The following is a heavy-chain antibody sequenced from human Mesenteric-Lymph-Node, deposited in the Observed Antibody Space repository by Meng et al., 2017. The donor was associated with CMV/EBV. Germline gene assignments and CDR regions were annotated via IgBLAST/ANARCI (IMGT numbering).Heavy chain of an antibody. V-gene: IGHV3-53*05. D-gene: IGHD3-22*01. J-gene: IGHJ4*02. Sequence: GGSLRLSCAASGFTVTSNYMTWVRQTPGKGLEWVSVIYSAGGTYYADSVKGRFTISRDNSKNSLYLQMNSLRTEDTALYYCAKGGSGGYDSRGYYFDYWGQGTLVTVSS. CDR1: GFTVTSNY. CDR3: AKGGSGGYDSRGYYFDY. CDR2: IYSAGGT.